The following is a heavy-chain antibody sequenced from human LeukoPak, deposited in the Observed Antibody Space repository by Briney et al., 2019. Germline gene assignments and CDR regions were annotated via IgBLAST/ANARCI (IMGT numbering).Heavy chain of an antibody. J-gene: IGHJ4*02. CDR3: ALYYDFWSGYYTVEDY. CDR2: ISAYNGNT. CDR1: GYTFTGYY. D-gene: IGHD3-3*01. V-gene: IGHV1-18*04. Sequence: ASVKVSCKASGYTFTGYYMHWVRQAPGQGLEWMGWISAYNGNTNYAQKLQGRVTMTTDTSTSTAYMELRSLRSDDTAVYYCALYYDFWSGYYTVEDYWGQGTLVTVSS.